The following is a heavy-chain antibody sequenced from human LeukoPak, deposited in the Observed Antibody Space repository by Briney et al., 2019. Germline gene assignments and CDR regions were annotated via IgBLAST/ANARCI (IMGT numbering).Heavy chain of an antibody. CDR2: IYSGGST. D-gene: IGHD3-22*01. Sequence: QPGGSLRLSCAASGFTVSSNYMSWVRQAPGKGLEWVSVIYSGGSTYYADSVKGRFTISRDNSKNTLYLQMNSLRAEDTAVYYCARDRSEYDSVPLDYWGQGTLVTVSS. CDR1: GFTVSSNY. CDR3: ARDRSEYDSVPLDY. V-gene: IGHV3-66*01. J-gene: IGHJ4*02.